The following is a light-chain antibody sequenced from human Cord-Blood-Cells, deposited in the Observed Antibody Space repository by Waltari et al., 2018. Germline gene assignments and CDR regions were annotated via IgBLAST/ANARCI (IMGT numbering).Light chain of an antibody. Sequence: QSALTQPASVSGSPGQSITISCTGTSSDVGSYNLFSWYQQHPGKAPKLMIYEGSKRPSGVSNRFSGSKSGNTASLTISGLQAEDEADYYCCSYAGSSTLGVFGGGTKLTVL. CDR3: CSYAGSSTLGV. V-gene: IGLV2-23*01. CDR2: EGS. J-gene: IGLJ2*01. CDR1: SSDVGSYNL.